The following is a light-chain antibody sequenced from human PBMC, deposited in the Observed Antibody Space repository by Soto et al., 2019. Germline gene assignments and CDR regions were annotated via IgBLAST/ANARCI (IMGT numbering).Light chain of an antibody. J-gene: IGLJ3*02. Sequence: QSVLTQPPSASGTPGQRVTISCSGSSSNIESNYVYWYQQLPGTAPKLVIFRNDQRPSGVPDRISASKSGTSASLAISGLRSEDEADYYCATWDDSLSGLWGFGGGTKLTVL. CDR2: RND. V-gene: IGLV1-47*01. CDR1: SSNIESNY. CDR3: ATWDDSLSGLWG.